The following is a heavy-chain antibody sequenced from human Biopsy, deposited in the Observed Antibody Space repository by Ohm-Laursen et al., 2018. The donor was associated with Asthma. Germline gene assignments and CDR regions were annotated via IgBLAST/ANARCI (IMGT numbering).Heavy chain of an antibody. Sequence: ASVKVSCKISGYSLTDLSMHWVRPAPGQGLEWMGGHDHVEGGTVNARRFQGRVTMTEDTSTDTAYMELSSLSSDDTAVYYCASDFPKDYVRYNFQFWGQGTLVTVSS. CDR3: ASDFPKDYVRYNFQF. V-gene: IGHV1-24*01. J-gene: IGHJ4*02. CDR2: HDHVEGGT. D-gene: IGHD4-17*01. CDR1: GYSLTDLS.